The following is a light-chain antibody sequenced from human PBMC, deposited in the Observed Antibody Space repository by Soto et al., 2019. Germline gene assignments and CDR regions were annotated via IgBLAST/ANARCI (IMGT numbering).Light chain of an antibody. CDR3: SSYTSSSPVV. Sequence: QSALTQPASVSGSPGQSITISCTGTSSDVGGYNYVSWYQQHPGKAPKLMIYEVSNRPSGVSNRFSGSKSGNTASLTISGLQAEDDADYYCSSYTSSSPVVFGGGTKLTVL. J-gene: IGLJ2*01. CDR2: EVS. CDR1: SSDVGGYNY. V-gene: IGLV2-14*01.